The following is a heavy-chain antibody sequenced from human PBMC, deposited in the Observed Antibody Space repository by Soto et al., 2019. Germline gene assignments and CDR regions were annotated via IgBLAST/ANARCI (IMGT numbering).Heavy chain of an antibody. CDR1: GFTFSTYA. J-gene: IGHJ4*02. CDR2: IGASDGST. D-gene: IGHD6-6*01. CDR3: AKEGSTSYAFFDY. Sequence: EVQLLESGGGLVQPGGSLRLSCAASGFTFSTYAMSWVRQAPGKGLEWVSAIGASDGSTQYTDSVKGRLTISRDNSRNTLYLQMNSLRAEDTAVYYCAKEGSTSYAFFDYWGQGTLVTVSS. V-gene: IGHV3-23*01.